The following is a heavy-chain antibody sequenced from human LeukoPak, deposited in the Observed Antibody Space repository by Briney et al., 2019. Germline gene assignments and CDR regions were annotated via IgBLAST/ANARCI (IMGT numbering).Heavy chain of an antibody. CDR2: INSDGSST. J-gene: IGHJ6*02. V-gene: IGHV3-74*01. Sequence: GGSLRLSCAASGFTFSNYWMHWVRQAPGKGLVWVSRINSDGSSTSYADSVKGRFTISRDNAKNTLYLQMNSLRAEDTAVYYCARVEVGPTRPGMDVWGQGTTVTVSS. D-gene: IGHD1-26*01. CDR1: GFTFSNYW. CDR3: ARVEVGPTRPGMDV.